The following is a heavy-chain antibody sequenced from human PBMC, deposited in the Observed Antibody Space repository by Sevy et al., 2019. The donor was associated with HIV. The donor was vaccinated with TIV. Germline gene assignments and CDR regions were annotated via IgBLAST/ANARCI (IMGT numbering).Heavy chain of an antibody. J-gene: IGHJ3*01. Sequence: GGSLRLSCADSGFTFSSYWMHWVRQAPGKGLVWVSRIKSDGSTTTYADSVKGRFTISRDNAKNTLYLQMNSLRAEDTALYYCTSGYSNHAFDVWGQGTMVTVSS. CDR3: TSGYSNHAFDV. D-gene: IGHD5-18*01. CDR2: IKSDGSTT. V-gene: IGHV3-74*01. CDR1: GFTFSSYW.